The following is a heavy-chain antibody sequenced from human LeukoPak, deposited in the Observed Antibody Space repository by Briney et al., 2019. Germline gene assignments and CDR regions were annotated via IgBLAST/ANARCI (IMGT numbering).Heavy chain of an antibody. CDR2: IRYDGSNK. V-gene: IGHV3-30*02. CDR3: AKVLLWFGESYDAFDI. CDR1: GFTFSSYG. D-gene: IGHD3-10*01. Sequence: PGGSLRLSCAASGFTFSSYGMHWVRQAPGKGLEWVAFIRYDGSNKYYADSVKGRFTISRDNSKNTLYLQMNSLRAEDTAVYYCAKVLLWFGESYDAFDIWGQGTMVTVSS. J-gene: IGHJ3*02.